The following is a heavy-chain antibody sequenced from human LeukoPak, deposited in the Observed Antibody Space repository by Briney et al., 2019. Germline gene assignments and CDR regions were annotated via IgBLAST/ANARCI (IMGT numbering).Heavy chain of an antibody. CDR1: GGTFSSYA. J-gene: IGHJ4*02. V-gene: IGHV1-69*13. CDR2: IIPIFGTA. D-gene: IGHD3-22*01. CDR3: ARAEYYYDSSGSLPPYYFDY. Sequence: SVKVSCKASGGTFSSYAISWVRQAPGQGLEWMGGIIPIFGTANYAQEFQGRVTITADESTSTAYMELSSLRSEDTAVYYCARAEYYYDSSGSLPPYYFDYWGQGTLVTVSS.